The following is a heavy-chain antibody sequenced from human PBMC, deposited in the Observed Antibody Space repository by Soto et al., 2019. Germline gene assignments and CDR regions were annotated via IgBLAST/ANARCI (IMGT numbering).Heavy chain of an antibody. Sequence: QVQLVESGGGVVQPGGSLRLSCAASGFTFSNFVMHWVRQAPGKGLEWVAATSYDGKNKDHADSVKGRFTISRDNSKNTLYLQMNSLRHEDTAGYFCARERAIAATGIFYYWGQGTLVTVSS. D-gene: IGHD6-13*01. CDR3: ARERAIAATGIFYY. CDR1: GFTFSNFV. V-gene: IGHV3-30*04. J-gene: IGHJ4*02. CDR2: TSYDGKNK.